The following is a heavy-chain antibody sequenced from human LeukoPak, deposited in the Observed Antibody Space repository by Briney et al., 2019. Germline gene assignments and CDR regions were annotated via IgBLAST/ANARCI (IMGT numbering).Heavy chain of an antibody. D-gene: IGHD2-15*01. J-gene: IGHJ4*02. CDR2: ISYDGSNK. Sequence: PGGSLRLSCAASGFTFSSYGMHWVRQAPGKGLEWVAVISYDGSNKYYADSVKGRFTISGDNSKNTLYLQMNSLRAEDTAVYYCAKDRGVAATFFDYWGQGTLVTVSS. CDR1: GFTFSSYG. V-gene: IGHV3-30*18. CDR3: AKDRGVAATFFDY.